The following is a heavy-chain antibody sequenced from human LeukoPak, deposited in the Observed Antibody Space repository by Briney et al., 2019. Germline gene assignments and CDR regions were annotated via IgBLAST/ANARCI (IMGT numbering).Heavy chain of an antibody. Sequence: SETLSLTCAVYGGSFSGYYWSWIRQPPGKGLEWIGEINHSGSTNYNPSLKSRVTISVDTSKNQFSLKLSSVTAADTAVYYCARGAGPPRYCSSTSRYKNYYYGMDVWGQGTTVTVSS. CDR3: ARGAGPPRYCSSTSRYKNYYYGMDV. D-gene: IGHD2-2*02. J-gene: IGHJ6*02. CDR1: GGSFSGYY. V-gene: IGHV4-34*01. CDR2: INHSGST.